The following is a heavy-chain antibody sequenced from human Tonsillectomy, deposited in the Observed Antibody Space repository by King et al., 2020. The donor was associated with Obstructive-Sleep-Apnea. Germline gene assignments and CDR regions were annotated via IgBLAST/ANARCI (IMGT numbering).Heavy chain of an antibody. D-gene: IGHD1-14*01. CDR3: ASTTLEGYYDYGMDV. J-gene: IGHJ6*02. CDR1: GYSFTSYW. Sequence: VQLVESGAEVKKPGESLRISCKGSGYSFTSYWISWVRQMPGKGLEWMGKIDPSDSYTNYSPSFQGHVTISAEKSISTAYLQWSSLKASDTAMYYCASTTLEGYYDYGMDVWGQGTTVTVSS. V-gene: IGHV5-10-1*03. CDR2: IDPSDSYT.